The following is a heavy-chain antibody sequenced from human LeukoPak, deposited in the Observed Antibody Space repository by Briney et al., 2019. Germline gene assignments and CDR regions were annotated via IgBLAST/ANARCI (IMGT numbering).Heavy chain of an antibody. D-gene: IGHD2-15*01. V-gene: IGHV1-2*02. Sequence: ASVKVSCKASGYTFTSYYMHWVRQAPGQGLEWMGWINPNSGGTNYAQKFQGRVTMTRDTSISTAYMELSRLRSDDTAVYYCAREDPKSGAKTLDYRGQGTLVTVSS. CDR1: GYTFTSYY. J-gene: IGHJ4*02. CDR2: INPNSGGT. CDR3: AREDPKSGAKTLDY.